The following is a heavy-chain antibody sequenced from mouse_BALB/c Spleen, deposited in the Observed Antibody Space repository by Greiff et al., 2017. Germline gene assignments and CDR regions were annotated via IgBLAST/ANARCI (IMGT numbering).Heavy chain of an antibody. V-gene: IGHV3-2*02. D-gene: IGHD1-1*01. CDR2: ISYSGST. J-gene: IGHJ2*01. CDR3: ALITTVAFDY. CDR1: GYSITSDYA. Sequence: VQLQQSGPGLVKPSQSLSLTCTVTGYSITSDYAWNWIRQFPGNKLEWMGYISYSGSTSYNPSLKSRISITRDTSKNQFFLQLNSVTTEDTATYYCALITTVAFDYWGQGTTLTVSS.